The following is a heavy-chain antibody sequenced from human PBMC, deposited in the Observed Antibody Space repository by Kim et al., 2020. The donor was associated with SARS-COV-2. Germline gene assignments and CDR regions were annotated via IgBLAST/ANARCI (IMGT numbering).Heavy chain of an antibody. V-gene: IGHV1-24*01. CDR3: ATAPYSSSWYPSRQPHFQH. CDR2: FDPEDGET. D-gene: IGHD6-13*01. CDR1: GYTLTELS. Sequence: ASVKVSCKVSGYTLTELSMHWVRQAPGKGLEWMGGFDPEDGETIYAQKFQGRVTMTEDTSTDTAYMELSSLRSEDTAVYYCATAPYSSSWYPSRQPHFQHWGQGTLVTVSS. J-gene: IGHJ1*01.